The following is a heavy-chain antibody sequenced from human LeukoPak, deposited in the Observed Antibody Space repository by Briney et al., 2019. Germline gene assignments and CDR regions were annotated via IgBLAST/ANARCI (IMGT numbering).Heavy chain of an antibody. CDR2: ISYDGNNE. J-gene: IGHJ3*02. Sequence: HPGGSLRLSCAASGFTFSSYAMHWVRQAPGKGLEWVAIISYDGNNEYYAASVEGRFTISRDISKHTLYLHMDSLRTEDSAIYYCARDVRILDGFHIWGEGTAVTVSS. CDR3: ARDVRILDGFHI. CDR1: GFTFSSYA. V-gene: IGHV3-30-3*01. D-gene: IGHD2-15*01.